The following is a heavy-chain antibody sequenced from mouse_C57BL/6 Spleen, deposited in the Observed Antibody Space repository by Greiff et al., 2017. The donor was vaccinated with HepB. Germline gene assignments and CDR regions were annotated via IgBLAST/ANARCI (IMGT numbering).Heavy chain of an antibody. CDR2: INPNNGGT. CDR1: GYTFTDYN. D-gene: IGHD1-1*01. V-gene: IGHV1-18*01. CDR3: ARGIYYGSSGYFDV. J-gene: IGHJ1*03. Sequence: VQLKQSGPELVKPGASVKIPCKASGYTFTDYNMDWVKQSHGKSLEWIGDINPNNGGTIYNQKFKGKATLTVDKSSSTAYMELRSLTSEDTAVYYCARGIYYGSSGYFDVWGTGTTVTVSS.